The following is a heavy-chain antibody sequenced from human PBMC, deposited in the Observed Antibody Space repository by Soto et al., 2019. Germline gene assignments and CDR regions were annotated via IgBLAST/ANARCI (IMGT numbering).Heavy chain of an antibody. D-gene: IGHD3-22*01. CDR3: ARWEGSYYDSSGAFDI. J-gene: IGHJ3*02. V-gene: IGHV1-69*13. Sequence: SVKVSCKASGGTFSSYAISWVRQAPGQGLEWMGGIIPIFGTANYAQKFQGRVTITADESTSTAYMELSSLRSEDTAVFYCARWEGSYYDSSGAFDIWGQGTMVTVSS. CDR1: GGTFSSYA. CDR2: IIPIFGTA.